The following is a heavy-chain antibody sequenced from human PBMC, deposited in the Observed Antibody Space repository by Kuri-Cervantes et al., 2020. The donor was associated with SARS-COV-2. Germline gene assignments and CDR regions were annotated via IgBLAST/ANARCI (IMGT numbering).Heavy chain of an antibody. CDR1: GFSFSSHA. CDR3: TKDHRAAPGDLLDFDY. CDR2: IYSGGSAT. Sequence: GESLKISCAASGFSFSSHAMSWVRQAPGKGLEWVSVIYSGGSATHYADSVKGRFTIARDDSKNTLYLQMNSLRAEDTALYYCTKDHRAAPGDLLDFDYWGQGTLVTVSS. D-gene: IGHD3-10*01. V-gene: IGHV3-23*03. J-gene: IGHJ4*02.